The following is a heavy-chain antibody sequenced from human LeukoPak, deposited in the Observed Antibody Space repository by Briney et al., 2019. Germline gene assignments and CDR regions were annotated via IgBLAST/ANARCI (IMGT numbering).Heavy chain of an antibody. V-gene: IGHV1-69*13. CDR2: IIPIFGTA. J-gene: IGHJ6*03. Sequence: ASVKVSCKASGYTFTGYYMHWVRQAPGQGLEWMGGIIPIFGTANYAQKFQGRVTITADESTSTAYMELSSLRSEDTAVYYCARGLPRNSYYYYYMDVWGKGTTVTISS. D-gene: IGHD5/OR15-5a*01. CDR3: ARGLPRNSYYYYYMDV. CDR1: GYTFTGYY.